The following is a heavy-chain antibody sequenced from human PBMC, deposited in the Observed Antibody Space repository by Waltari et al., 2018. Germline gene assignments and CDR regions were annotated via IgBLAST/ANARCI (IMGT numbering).Heavy chain of an antibody. CDR3: TTLDAPWGG. V-gene: IGHV3-15*01. Sequence: EVQMVESGGGSVKPGDSLRLSCVASGFGFTAAWLTWVRQAPGKGLEWVGRIKSQNEGATTDFAASVRGRFSISRDDSQNMVFLQMNSLRVEDTALYYCTTLDAPWGGWGHGTLVTVSS. J-gene: IGHJ4*01. CDR1: GFGFTAAW. CDR2: IKSQNEGATT. D-gene: IGHD7-27*01.